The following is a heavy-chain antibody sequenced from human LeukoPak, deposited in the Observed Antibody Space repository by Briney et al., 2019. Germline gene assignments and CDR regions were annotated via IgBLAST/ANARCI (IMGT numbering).Heavy chain of an antibody. J-gene: IGHJ4*02. CDR3: AKAPVTTCRGAFCYPFDY. Sequence: PGGSLRLSCATSGFTFSSYTMNWVRQAPGKGLEWVSGISGSGATTYYADSVKGRFTISRDSSKNTLFLQMNRLRPEDAAVYYCAKAPVTTCRGAFCYPFDYWGLGTLVTVSS. V-gene: IGHV3-23*01. CDR2: ISGSGATT. CDR1: GFTFSSYT. D-gene: IGHD2-15*01.